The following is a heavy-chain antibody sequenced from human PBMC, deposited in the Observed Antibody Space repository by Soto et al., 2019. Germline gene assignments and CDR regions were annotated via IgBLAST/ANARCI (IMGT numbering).Heavy chain of an antibody. Sequence: VSGPTLVNPTQTLTLTCTFSGFSLSTSGMCVSWIRQPPGKALEWLARIDWDDDKYYSTSLKTRLTISKDTSKNQVVLTMTNMEPVDTATYYCARIQRGVYDFWSGYGEKYYYYYMDVWGKGTTVTVSS. CDR3: ARIQRGVYDFWSGYGEKYYYYYMDV. CDR1: GFSLSTSGMC. J-gene: IGHJ6*03. D-gene: IGHD3-3*01. CDR2: IDWDDDK. V-gene: IGHV2-70*11.